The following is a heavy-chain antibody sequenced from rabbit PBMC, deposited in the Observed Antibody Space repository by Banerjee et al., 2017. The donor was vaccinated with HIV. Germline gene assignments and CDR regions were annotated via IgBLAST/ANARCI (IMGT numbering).Heavy chain of an antibody. CDR3: ARDLSDAGYAGYGSATPYFNL. V-gene: IGHV1S45*01. CDR1: GIDFSSSYD. Sequence: QEQLEESGGDLVKPEGSLTLTCKASGIDFSSSYDMCWVRQAPGKGLEWIGCIYTGSGSTYYASWVNGRFTISKTSSTTVTLQMTSLTAADTATYFCARDLSDAGYAGYGSATPYFNLWGQGTLVTVS. J-gene: IGHJ4*01. D-gene: IGHD7-1*01. CDR2: IYTGSGST.